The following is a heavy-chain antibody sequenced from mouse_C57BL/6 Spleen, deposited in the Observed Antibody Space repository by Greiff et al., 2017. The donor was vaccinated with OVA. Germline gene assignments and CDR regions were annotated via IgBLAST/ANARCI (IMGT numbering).Heavy chain of an antibody. CDR3: ASMVTTPYFDY. CDR2: IDPEDGEN. Sequence: EVKLVESGAELVKPGASVKLSCTASGFNIKDYYMHWVKQRTEQGLEWIGRIDPEDGENKYAPKFQGKATITADTSSNTAYLQLSSLTSEDTAVYSCASMVTTPYFDYWGQGTTLTVSS. J-gene: IGHJ2*01. V-gene: IGHV14-2*01. CDR1: GFNIKDYY. D-gene: IGHD2-2*01.